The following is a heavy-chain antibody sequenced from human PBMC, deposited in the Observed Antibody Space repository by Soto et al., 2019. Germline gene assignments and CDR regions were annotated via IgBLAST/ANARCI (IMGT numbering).Heavy chain of an antibody. Sequence: GGSLRLSCAATGFTFANYAMSWVRQAPGKGLEWVSGIGGGGAEREYADFVKGRFTISRDDSKNTLFLQMSSLSAEDTARYYCAIDRQNNNGVWDPFYFWGQGTVVTVSS. J-gene: IGHJ3*01. CDR3: AIDRQNNNGVWDPFYF. V-gene: IGHV3-23*01. CDR2: IGGGGAER. D-gene: IGHD2-8*01. CDR1: GFTFANYA.